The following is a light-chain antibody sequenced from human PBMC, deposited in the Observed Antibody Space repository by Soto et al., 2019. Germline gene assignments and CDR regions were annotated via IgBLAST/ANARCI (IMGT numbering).Light chain of an antibody. CDR1: QSVSSSY. Sequence: ESVLTQSPGTLSLSQGERATLSCRASQSVSSSYLAWYQQKPGQAPRLLIYSAANRATGIPASLSGSGSGTDLTLTISSLEPEDFAVYYCQQRSNWPLTFGGGTKVDIK. CDR3: QQRSNWPLT. J-gene: IGKJ4*01. V-gene: IGKV3D-20*02. CDR2: SAA.